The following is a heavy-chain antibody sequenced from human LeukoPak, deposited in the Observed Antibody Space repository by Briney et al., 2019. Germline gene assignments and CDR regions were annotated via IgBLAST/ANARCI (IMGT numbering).Heavy chain of an antibody. CDR3: HQLGTFDI. CDR2: IYSGGST. J-gene: IGHJ3*02. CDR1: GFTFSSYA. D-gene: IGHD5-24*01. Sequence: GGSLRLSCAASGFTFSSYAMSWVRQAPGKGLEWVSVIYSGGSTYYANSVKGRFSISRDNSKNTVYLQMNSLRAEDTAVYYCHQLGTFDIWGQGTMVTVSS. V-gene: IGHV3-66*01.